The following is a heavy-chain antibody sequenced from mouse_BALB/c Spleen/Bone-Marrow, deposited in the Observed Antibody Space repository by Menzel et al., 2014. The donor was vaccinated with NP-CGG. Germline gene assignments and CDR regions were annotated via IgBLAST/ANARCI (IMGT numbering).Heavy chain of an antibody. V-gene: IGHV1S137*01. CDR1: GYTFTDYT. CDR3: ARVITTGYYGMDY. Sequence: VQLQQSGAELVRPGVSVKISCKGSGYTFTDYTMHWVKQSHATSLEWIGVISTYYGDASYNQKFKGKATMTVDKSSSTAYMELARLTSEDSAIYYCARVITTGYYGMDYWGQGTSVTVSS. CDR2: ISTYYGDA. D-gene: IGHD2-4*01. J-gene: IGHJ4*01.